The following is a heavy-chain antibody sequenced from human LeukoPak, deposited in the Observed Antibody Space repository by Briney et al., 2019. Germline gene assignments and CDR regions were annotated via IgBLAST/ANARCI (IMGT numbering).Heavy chain of an antibody. Sequence: SETLSLTCTVSGGSISSYYWSWIRQPAGKGLEWIGRIYTSGSTNYNPSLKSRVTMSLDTSKNQFSLKLSSVTAADTAVYYCARGLAGSKAEIQYSNPLYYYYYMDVWGKGTTVTVSS. CDR2: IYTSGST. J-gene: IGHJ6*03. V-gene: IGHV4-4*07. D-gene: IGHD4-11*01. CDR1: GGSISSYY. CDR3: ARGLAGSKAEIQYSNPLYYYYYMDV.